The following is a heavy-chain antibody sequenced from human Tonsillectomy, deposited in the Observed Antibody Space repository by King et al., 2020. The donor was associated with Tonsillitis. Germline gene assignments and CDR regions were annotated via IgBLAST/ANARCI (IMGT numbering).Heavy chain of an antibody. J-gene: IGHJ3*02. Sequence: VQLVESGGGLVQPGGSLRLSCAASGFTFSSYDMHWVRQVPGKGLEWGSAIGIGGDTYYAGSVKGRFSISRENAKNSLYLQMNSLRAGDTAVYYCAREPMIANFFDAFDIWRQGTVVTVSS. V-gene: IGHV3-13*01. CDR1: GFTFSSYD. CDR3: AREPMIANFFDAFDI. CDR2: IGIGGDT. D-gene: IGHD2-21*01.